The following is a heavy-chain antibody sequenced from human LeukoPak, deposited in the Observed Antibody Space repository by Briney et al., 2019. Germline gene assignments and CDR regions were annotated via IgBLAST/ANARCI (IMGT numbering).Heavy chain of an antibody. J-gene: IGHJ3*02. D-gene: IGHD3-9*01. V-gene: IGHV4-61*02. Sequence: PSETLSLTCTVSGGSISSGSYYWSWIRQPAGKGLEWIGRIYTSGSTNYNPSLKSRVTISVDTSKNQFSLKLSSVTAADTAVYYCARELRYFDWVLGAFDIWGQGTMVTVSS. CDR1: GGSISSGSYY. CDR3: ARELRYFDWVLGAFDI. CDR2: IYTSGST.